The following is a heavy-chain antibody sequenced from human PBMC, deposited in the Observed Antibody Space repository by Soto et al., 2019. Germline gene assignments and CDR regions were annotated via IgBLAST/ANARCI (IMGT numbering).Heavy chain of an antibody. D-gene: IGHD5-12*01. V-gene: IGHV1-2*04. CDR2: INPNSGGT. CDR1: GYTFTGYY. Sequence: ASVKVSCKASGYTFTGYYMHWVRQAPGQGLEWMGWINPNSGGTNYAQKFQGWVTMTRDTSISTAYMELSRLRSDDTAVYYCARDLRWTHSGYDMVGMDVWGQGTTVTVSS. J-gene: IGHJ6*02. CDR3: ARDLRWTHSGYDMVGMDV.